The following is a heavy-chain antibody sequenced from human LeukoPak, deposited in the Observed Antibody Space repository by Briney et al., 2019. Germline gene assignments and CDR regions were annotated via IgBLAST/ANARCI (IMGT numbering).Heavy chain of an antibody. CDR2: ISYDGSNK. CDR1: GFTFSSYG. V-gene: IGHV3-30*03. D-gene: IGHD2-21*01. CDR3: AREGLITIGVRGGYYYYGMDV. J-gene: IGHJ6*02. Sequence: GGSLRLSCAASGFTFSSYGMHWVRQAPGKGPEWVAVISYDGSNKYYADSVKGRFTISRDNSKNTLYLQMNSLGAEDTAVYYCAREGLITIGVRGGYYYYGMDVWGQGTTVTVSS.